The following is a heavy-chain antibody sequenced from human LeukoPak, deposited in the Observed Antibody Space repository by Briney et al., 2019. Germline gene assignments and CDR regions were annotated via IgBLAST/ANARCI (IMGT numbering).Heavy chain of an antibody. D-gene: IGHD3-9*01. CDR3: ARWSGGPRYFDWLLSY. CDR2: IIPIFSTA. V-gene: IGHV1-69*13. J-gene: IGHJ4*02. Sequence: SVKVSCKASGGTFSSYAISWVRQAPGQGLEWMGGIIPIFSTANYAQKFQGRVTITADESTSTAYMELSSLRSEDTAVYYCARWSGGPRYFDWLLSYWGQGTLVTVSS. CDR1: GGTFSSYA.